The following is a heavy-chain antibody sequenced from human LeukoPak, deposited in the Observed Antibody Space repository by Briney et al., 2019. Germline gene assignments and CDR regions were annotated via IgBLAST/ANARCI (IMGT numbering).Heavy chain of an antibody. D-gene: IGHD3-10*01. V-gene: IGHV3-7*01. CDR3: ARTIASDY. Sequence: PGGSLRLSCAATGFTFRKHWMRWVRQAPGKGLEWVANIKRDGSEKYYVDSVKGRFTISRDNAKNSLYLQMNSLRAEDTAVYYCARTIASDYWGQGTLVTVSS. CDR2: IKRDGSEK. J-gene: IGHJ4*02. CDR1: GFTFRKHW.